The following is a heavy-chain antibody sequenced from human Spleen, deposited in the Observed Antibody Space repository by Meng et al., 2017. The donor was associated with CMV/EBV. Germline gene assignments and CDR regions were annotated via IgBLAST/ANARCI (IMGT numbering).Heavy chain of an antibody. D-gene: IGHD5-24*01. CDR1: GGTLNTYS. Sequence: ASGGTLNTYSLSWVRQAPGQGLEWMGKIIPVLGKTTYAQSFQGRVTITADKSATAAYMELTSLRSEDTAVYYCARDLYGGYIANSAYWGQGTLVTVSS. CDR3: ARDLYGGYIANSAY. CDR2: IIPVLGKT. J-gene: IGHJ4*02. V-gene: IGHV1-69*08.